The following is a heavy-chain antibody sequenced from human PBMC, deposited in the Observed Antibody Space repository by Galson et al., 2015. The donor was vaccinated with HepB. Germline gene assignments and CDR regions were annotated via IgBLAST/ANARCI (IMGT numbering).Heavy chain of an antibody. Sequence: SLRLSCAASGFTFSSYGMHWVRQAPGKGLEWVSAISGSGGSTYYADSVKGRFTISRDNSKNTLYLQMNSLRAEDTAVYYCAKDIVATMESNYYYYYGMDVWGQGTTVTVSS. D-gene: IGHD5-12*01. J-gene: IGHJ6*02. V-gene: IGHV3-23*01. CDR1: GFTFSSYG. CDR2: ISGSGGST. CDR3: AKDIVATMESNYYYYYGMDV.